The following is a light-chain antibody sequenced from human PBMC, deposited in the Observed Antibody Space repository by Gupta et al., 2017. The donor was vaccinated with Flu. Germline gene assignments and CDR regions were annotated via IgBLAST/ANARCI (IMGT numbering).Light chain of an antibody. Sequence: DIQMTQFPSSLSASVGDRVIITCRASQSISTYLNWYQQKPGNAPNLLIYAASNLQSGVPSRFSGSRSGTDFTLTISSLQPDDFATYYCQQNFRTPHTFGQGTKLEIK. CDR2: AAS. J-gene: IGKJ2*01. CDR1: QSISTY. CDR3: QQNFRTPHT. V-gene: IGKV1-39*01.